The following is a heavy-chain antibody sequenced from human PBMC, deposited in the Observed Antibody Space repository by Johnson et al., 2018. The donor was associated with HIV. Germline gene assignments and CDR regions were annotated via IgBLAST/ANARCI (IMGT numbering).Heavy chain of an antibody. CDR1: GFTFSDYY. CDR2: ISSIGTTM. Sequence: QVQLVESGGGLVKPGGSLRLSCAASGFTFSDYYMSWIRQAPGKGLEWVSSISSIGTTMYYADSVKGRFTISRNNVRNSLYLQMNSLRAEDKAVYYCARPIARGASDIWGQGTMVTVSS. V-gene: IGHV3-11*01. J-gene: IGHJ3*02. D-gene: IGHD3-10*01. CDR3: ARPIARGASDI.